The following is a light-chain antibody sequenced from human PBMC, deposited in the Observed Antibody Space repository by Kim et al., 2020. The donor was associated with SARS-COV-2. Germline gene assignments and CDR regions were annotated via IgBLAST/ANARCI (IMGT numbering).Light chain of an antibody. CDR1: QTIRNY. CDR2: ATS. J-gene: IGKJ2*01. CDR3: QQSDTTPYT. Sequence: DIQMTQSPSSLSASVGDRVTISCLASQTIRNYLNWYQQKSGKPPKLLIYATSALQSGVPSRFSGSGSGTEFTLTISSLQPEDFADYYCQQSDTTPYTFGQGTKLEI. V-gene: IGKV1-39*01.